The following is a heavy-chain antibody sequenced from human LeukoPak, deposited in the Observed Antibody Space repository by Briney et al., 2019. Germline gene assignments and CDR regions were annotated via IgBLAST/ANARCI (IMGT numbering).Heavy chain of an antibody. CDR2: VFYSGST. V-gene: IGHV4-4*02. J-gene: IGHJ4*02. CDR3: ASGGVVSRYLDH. Sequence: SETLSLTCAVSGGSISSSTLWTCVRQPPGKGLEWIGEVFYSGSTNSNPSLKSRLTMSVDESKHEFSLKLTSVTVADTAVYYCASGGVVSRYLDHWGQGTLVTVSP. D-gene: IGHD3-9*01. CDR1: GGSISSSTL.